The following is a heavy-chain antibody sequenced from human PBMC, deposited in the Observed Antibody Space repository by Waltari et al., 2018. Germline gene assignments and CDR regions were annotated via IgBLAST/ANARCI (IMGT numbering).Heavy chain of an antibody. CDR2: IRYDGSNK. J-gene: IGHJ4*02. V-gene: IGHV3-30*02. CDR3: AKDWATVSPLPSYFDY. CDR1: GFTFSSYG. D-gene: IGHD4-17*01. Sequence: QVQLVESGGGVVQPGGSLRLSCAASGFTFSSYGMHWVRQAPGKGLEWVAFIRYDGSNKYYADSVKGRFTISRDNSKNTLYLQMNSLRAEDTAVYYCAKDWATVSPLPSYFDYWGQGTLVTVSS.